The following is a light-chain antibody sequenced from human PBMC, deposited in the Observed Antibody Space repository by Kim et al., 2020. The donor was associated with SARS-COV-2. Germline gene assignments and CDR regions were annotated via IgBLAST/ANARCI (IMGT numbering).Light chain of an antibody. Sequence: DIQMTQSPSSLSASVGDRVTITCRASESISTYLNWYQLKSGAAPKLLIYAASTLQSGVPSRFSGGGSGTDFTLSITSLQAEDFATYYCQQSYSPQYTFGQGTKLEIK. CDR3: QQSYSPQYT. J-gene: IGKJ2*01. CDR1: ESISTY. V-gene: IGKV1-39*01. CDR2: AAS.